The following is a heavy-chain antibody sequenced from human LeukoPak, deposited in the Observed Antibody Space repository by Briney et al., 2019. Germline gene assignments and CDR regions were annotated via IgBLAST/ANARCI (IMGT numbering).Heavy chain of an antibody. CDR1: GFTFSSYW. CDR2: IKQDGSEK. V-gene: IGHV3-7*01. Sequence: GGSLRLSCAASGFTFSSYWMSWVRQAPGKGLEWVANIKQDGSEKYYVDSVKGRFTISRDNAKNSLYLQMNSLRAEDTAVYYCARVGATAYYYYYYYMDVWGKGTTVTISS. D-gene: IGHD4/OR15-4a*01. J-gene: IGHJ6*03. CDR3: ARVGATAYYYYYYYMDV.